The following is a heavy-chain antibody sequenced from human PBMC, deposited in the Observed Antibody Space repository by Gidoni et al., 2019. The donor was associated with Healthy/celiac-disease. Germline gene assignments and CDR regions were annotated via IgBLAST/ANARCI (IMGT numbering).Heavy chain of an antibody. J-gene: IGHJ6*02. CDR2: IYYSGST. CDR3: ARLAGGRDDYYYYGMDV. CDR1: GGSISSYY. D-gene: IGHD1-26*01. V-gene: IGHV4-59*01. Sequence: QVQLQESGPGLVKPSETLSITCTVSGGSISSYYWSWIRQPQGKGLEWIGYIYYSGSTNYNPSLKSRVTISVDTSKNQFSLKLSSVTAADTAVYYCARLAGGRDDYYYYGMDVWGQGTTVTVSS.